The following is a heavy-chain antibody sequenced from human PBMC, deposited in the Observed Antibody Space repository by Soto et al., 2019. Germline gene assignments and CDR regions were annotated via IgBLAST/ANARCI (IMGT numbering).Heavy chain of an antibody. CDR2: ISGIGGST. CDR1: GFTFSSYA. J-gene: IGHJ4*02. V-gene: IGHV3-23*01. CDR3: AKDRWSDYYDSSGYSGYYFDY. D-gene: IGHD3-22*01. Sequence: PGGSLRLSCAASGFTFSSYAMSWVRQAPGKGLEWVSAISGIGGSTYYADSVKGRFTISRDNSKNTLYLQMNSLRAEDTAVYYCAKDRWSDYYDSSGYSGYYFDYWGQGTLVTVSS.